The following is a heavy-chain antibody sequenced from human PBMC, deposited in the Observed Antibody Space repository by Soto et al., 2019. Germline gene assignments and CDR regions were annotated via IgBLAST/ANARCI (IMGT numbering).Heavy chain of an antibody. CDR1: GFTFSNYA. J-gene: IGHJ4*02. V-gene: IGHV3-23*01. Sequence: VQLLESGGGLVQPGGSLRLSCAASGFTFSNYAMSWVRQAPGKALEWVSSINIVGGNTNYADSVRGRFTMSRDDSKNTVFLQMNSLRAEDTAIYYCTKNYYFHSWGQGTLVTVSS. CDR2: INIVGGNT. CDR3: TKNYYFHS.